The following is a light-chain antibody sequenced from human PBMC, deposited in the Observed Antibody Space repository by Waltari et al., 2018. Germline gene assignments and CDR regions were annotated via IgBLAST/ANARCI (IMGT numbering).Light chain of an antibody. V-gene: IGKV1-39*01. CDR1: QSTSSY. CDR3: QESSRLPYT. CDR2: YAS. Sequence: DIQMIQSPSSLSASVGDRVTITGRASQSTSSYLNWYQQKPGKAPQLLIYYASSLQSGVPSRFSGSGSGTDFTLTISRLQPEDFATYYCQESSRLPYTFGQGTKVDIK. J-gene: IGKJ2*01.